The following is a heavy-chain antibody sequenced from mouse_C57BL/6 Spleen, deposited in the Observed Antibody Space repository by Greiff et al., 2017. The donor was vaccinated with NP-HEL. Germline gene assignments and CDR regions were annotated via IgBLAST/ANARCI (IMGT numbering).Heavy chain of an antibody. V-gene: IGHV1-76*01. CDR2: IYPGSGNT. J-gene: IGHJ4*01. CDR1: GYTFTDYY. Sequence: QVQLQQSGAELVRPGASVKLSCKASGYTFTDYYINWVKQRPGQGLEWIARIYPGSGNTYYNEKFKGKATLTAEKSSSTAYMQLSSLTSEDSAVYFCARGNYYGSSYERDAMDYWGQGTSVTVSS. D-gene: IGHD1-1*01. CDR3: ARGNYYGSSYERDAMDY.